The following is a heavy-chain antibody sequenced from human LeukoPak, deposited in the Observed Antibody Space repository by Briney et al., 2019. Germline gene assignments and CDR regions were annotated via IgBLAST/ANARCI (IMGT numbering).Heavy chain of an antibody. D-gene: IGHD6-19*01. CDR3: AKNSSGGYSDY. CDR1: GYTFTSSG. V-gene: IGHV1-18*01. Sequence: ASVKVSCKASGYTFTSSGISWVRQAPGQGLEGMGWISTYTGYSKYAQNLQGRVTMTADTSTSTAYMELSSLRSDDTAMYYCAKNSSGGYSDYWGQGTLVTVSS. J-gene: IGHJ4*02. CDR2: ISTYTGYS.